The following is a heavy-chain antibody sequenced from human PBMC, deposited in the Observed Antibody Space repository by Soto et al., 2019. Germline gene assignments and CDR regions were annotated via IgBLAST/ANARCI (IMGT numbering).Heavy chain of an antibody. J-gene: IGHJ4*02. V-gene: IGHV1-3*01. D-gene: IGHD3-22*01. CDR3: ASSYYDSSGPYRGAFDY. CDR2: INAGNGNT. Sequence: ASVKVSCKASGYTFTSYAMHWVRQAPGQRLEWMGWINAGNGNTKYSQKFQGRVTITRDTSASTAYMELSSLRSEDTAVYYCASSYYDSSGPYRGAFDYWGQGTLVTVSS. CDR1: GYTFTSYA.